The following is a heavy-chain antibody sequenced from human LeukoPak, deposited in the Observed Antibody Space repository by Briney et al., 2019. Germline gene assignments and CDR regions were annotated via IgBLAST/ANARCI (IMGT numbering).Heavy chain of an antibody. J-gene: IGHJ3*02. D-gene: IGHD1-1*01. CDR2: IYYSGST. V-gene: IGHV4-59*01. Sequence: SETLSLTCAVYGGSFSGYYWSWIRQPPGKGLEWIGYIYYSGSTNYNPSLKSRVTISVDTSKNQFSLKLSSVTAADTAVYYCARTPIDRYGDGHAFDIWGQGTMVTVSS. CDR1: GGSFSGYY. CDR3: ARTPIDRYGDGHAFDI.